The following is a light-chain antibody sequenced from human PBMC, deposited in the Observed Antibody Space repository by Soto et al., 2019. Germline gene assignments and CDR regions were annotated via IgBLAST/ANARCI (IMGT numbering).Light chain of an antibody. Sequence: EIVMTQSPDTLSVSPGERATLSCRTSQSVSGNLAWYQQKPGQAPRLLIYGASTRATGIPARFSGSGSGTEFTLTISSLQSEDFAVYYCLQYNNWPPITFGQGTRLEIK. CDR2: GAS. J-gene: IGKJ5*01. CDR3: LQYNNWPPIT. V-gene: IGKV3-15*01. CDR1: QSVSGN.